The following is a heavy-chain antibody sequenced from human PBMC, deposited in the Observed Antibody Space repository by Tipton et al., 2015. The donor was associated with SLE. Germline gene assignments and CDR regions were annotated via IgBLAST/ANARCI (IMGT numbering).Heavy chain of an antibody. CDR2: INHSGST. J-gene: IGHJ4*02. D-gene: IGHD6-19*01. CDR3: ASREASGWFDY. Sequence: TLSLTCAVYGGSFSGYYWSWIRQPPGKGLEWIGEINHSGSTNYNPSLKSRVTTSVDTSKNQFSLKLSSVTAADTAVYYCASREASGWFDYWGQGTLVTVSS. V-gene: IGHV4-34*01. CDR1: GGSFSGYY.